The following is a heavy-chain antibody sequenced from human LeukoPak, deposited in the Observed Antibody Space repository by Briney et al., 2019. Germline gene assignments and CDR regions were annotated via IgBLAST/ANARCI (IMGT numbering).Heavy chain of an antibody. V-gene: IGHV3-7*01. Sequence: PGGSLRLSCAASGFTFSSYWMSWVRQAPGKGLEWVANIKQDGSEKYYVDSVKGRFTISRDNAKNSLYLQMNSLRAEDTAVYYCARDTVTKYNYYYYYMDVWGKGTTVTISS. CDR3: ARDTVTKYNYYYYYMDV. CDR2: IKQDGSEK. J-gene: IGHJ6*03. D-gene: IGHD4-17*01. CDR1: GFTFSSYW.